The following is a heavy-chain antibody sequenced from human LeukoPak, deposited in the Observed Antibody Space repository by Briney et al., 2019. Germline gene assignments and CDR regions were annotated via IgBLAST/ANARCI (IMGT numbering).Heavy chain of an antibody. CDR3: AREEGRGSPFDY. J-gene: IGHJ4*02. Sequence: GGSLRLSCADSGCTFSNYWMSWVRQAPGKGLEWVANIKQDGSEKYYVDSVKGRFTISRDNAKNSLYLQMNSLRAEDTAVYYCAREEGRGSPFDYWGQGTLVTVSS. CDR2: IKQDGSEK. CDR1: GCTFSNYW. D-gene: IGHD2-15*01. V-gene: IGHV3-7*03.